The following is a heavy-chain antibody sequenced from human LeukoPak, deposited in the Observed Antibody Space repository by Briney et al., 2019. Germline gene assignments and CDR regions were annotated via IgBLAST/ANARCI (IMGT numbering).Heavy chain of an antibody. CDR2: IYYTGNT. V-gene: IGHV4-59*08. D-gene: IGHD2-15*01. J-gene: IGHJ6*02. CDR3: ARHCSGDNCYFYGMDV. Sequence: SETLSLTCTLSGGSISSYYWSWIRPTPGKGLERGGYIYYTGNTNYNPSLKSRVTISIDTSKNQISLKLSSLTAADTAVYYCARHCSGDNCYFYGMDVWGQGTTVTVSS. CDR1: GGSISSYY.